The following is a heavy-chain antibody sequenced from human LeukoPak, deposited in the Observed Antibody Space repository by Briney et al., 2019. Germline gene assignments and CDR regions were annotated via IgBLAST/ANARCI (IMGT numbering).Heavy chain of an antibody. J-gene: IGHJ4*02. Sequence: KPGRSLRLSRAPSGFTFSSYAMSSVRQAPGSGLGWVSFISGRGVSTYYAQSGKGPLTISRDNSKNSLYQQMNSLITQDPAVYFCGKVGRSGWSYYFDYWGQGTLVTVSS. CDR3: GKVGRSGWSYYFDY. CDR2: ISGRGVST. V-gene: IGHV3-23*01. D-gene: IGHD6-19*01. CDR1: GFTFSSYA.